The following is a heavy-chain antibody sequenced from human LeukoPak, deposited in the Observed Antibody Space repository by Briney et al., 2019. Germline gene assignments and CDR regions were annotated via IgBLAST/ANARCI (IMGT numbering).Heavy chain of an antibody. CDR3: SRDNLYYHGSAGVVDS. CDR1: GGSINSGNYY. J-gene: IGHJ4*02. Sequence: PSQTLSLTCTGSGGSINSGNYYWSWIRQPAGKGLELIGRIDPGGSTEYIPSLKSRVSISVDTSKNQVSLKLSPVTSADTALYYCSRDNLYYHGSAGVVDSWGPGTLVTAS. D-gene: IGHD3-10*01. V-gene: IGHV4-61*02. CDR2: IDPGGST.